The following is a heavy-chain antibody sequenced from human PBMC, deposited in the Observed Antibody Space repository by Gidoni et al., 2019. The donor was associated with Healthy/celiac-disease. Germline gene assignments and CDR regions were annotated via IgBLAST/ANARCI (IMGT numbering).Heavy chain of an antibody. CDR3: TTEDYDILTGYYHDAFDI. CDR1: GFTFSNAW. V-gene: IGHV3-15*01. D-gene: IGHD3-9*01. CDR2: IKSKTDGGTT. Sequence: EVQLVASGGGLVKPGGSLRLSCAASGFTFSNAWMSWVRQAPGKGLEWVGSIKSKTDGGTTDYAAPVKGRFTISRDDSKNTLYLQMNSLKTEDTAVYYCTTEDYDILTGYYHDAFDIWGQGTMVTVSS. J-gene: IGHJ3*02.